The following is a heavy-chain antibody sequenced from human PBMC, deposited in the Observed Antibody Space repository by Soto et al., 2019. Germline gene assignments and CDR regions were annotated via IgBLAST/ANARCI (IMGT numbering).Heavy chain of an antibody. J-gene: IGHJ4*02. Sequence: SETLSLTCTFSGGSISSGGYYLSWIRQHPGKGLEWIGYIYYSGSTYYNPSLKSRVTISVDTSKNQFSLKLSSVTAADTAVYYCARTYYDILTGSSGFDYWGQGTLVTVSS. V-gene: IGHV4-31*03. CDR1: GGSISSGGYY. CDR3: ARTYYDILTGSSGFDY. D-gene: IGHD3-9*01. CDR2: IYYSGST.